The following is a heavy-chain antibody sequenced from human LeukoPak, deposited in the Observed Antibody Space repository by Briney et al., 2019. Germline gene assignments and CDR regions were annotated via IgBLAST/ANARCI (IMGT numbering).Heavy chain of an antibody. V-gene: IGHV3-30-3*01. J-gene: IGHJ4*02. CDR1: GFTFSSYA. CDR2: ISYDGSNK. Sequence: QSGGSLRLSCAASGFTFSSYAMHWARQAPGKGLEWVAVISYDGSNKYYADSVKGRFTISRDNSKNTLYLQMNSLRAEDTAVYYCARGGYYDSSGYPIGYWGQGTLVTVSS. CDR3: ARGGYYDSSGYPIGY. D-gene: IGHD3-22*01.